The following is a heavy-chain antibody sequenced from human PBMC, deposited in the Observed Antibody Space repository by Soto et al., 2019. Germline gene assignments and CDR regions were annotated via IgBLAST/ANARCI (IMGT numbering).Heavy chain of an antibody. V-gene: IGHV6-1*01. CDR3: AGGREQWLVVWFDP. CDR2: TYYRSKWYN. CDR1: GDSVSSNSAA. Sequence: PSETLSLTCALSGDSVSSNSAAWNWIRQSPSRGLEWLGRTYYRSKWYNDYAVSVKSRITINPDTSKNQFSLQLNSVTPEDTAVYYCAGGREQWLVVWFDPWGQGTLVTVSS. J-gene: IGHJ5*02. D-gene: IGHD6-19*01.